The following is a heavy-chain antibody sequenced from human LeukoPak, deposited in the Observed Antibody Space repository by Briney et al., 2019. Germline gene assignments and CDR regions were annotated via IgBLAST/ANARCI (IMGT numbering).Heavy chain of an antibody. CDR3: AKDSSSGWLSPDY. Sequence: ASVKVSCKASGYTFSDYYMHWVRQAPGQGPESMGEMQPNTGATQYAQRFQGRVTMTRDRSITTAYMELSSLTSDDTAVYYCAKDSSSGWLSPDYWGQGTLVTVSS. CDR1: GYTFSDYY. CDR2: MQPNTGAT. V-gene: IGHV1-2*02. J-gene: IGHJ4*02. D-gene: IGHD6-19*01.